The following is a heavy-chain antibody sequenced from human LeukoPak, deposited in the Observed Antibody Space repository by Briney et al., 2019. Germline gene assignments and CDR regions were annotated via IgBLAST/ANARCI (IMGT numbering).Heavy chain of an antibody. CDR2: IIPIFGTA. D-gene: IGHD6-13*01. Sequence: SVKVSYKASGGTFSSYAISWVRQAPGQGLEWMGGIIPIFGTANYAQKFQGRVTITTDESTSTAYMELSSLRSEDTAVYYCASVGIAAPIYYYYYMDVWGKGTTVTVSS. V-gene: IGHV1-69*05. CDR3: ASVGIAAPIYYYYYMDV. CDR1: GGTFSSYA. J-gene: IGHJ6*03.